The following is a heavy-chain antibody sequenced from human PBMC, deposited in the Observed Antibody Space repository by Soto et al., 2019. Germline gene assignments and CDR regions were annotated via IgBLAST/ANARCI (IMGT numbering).Heavy chain of an antibody. CDR2: IWNDGSKE. Sequence: GGSLRLSCAASGFIFSSYGMHWVRQAPGKGLEWVALIWNDGSKEYYADSVKGRFTISRDNHKNTVSLQMSSLRAEDTAIYYCARTSYYDKNGVFDYWGQGTLVTVAS. V-gene: IGHV3-33*01. CDR1: GFIFSSYG. D-gene: IGHD3-22*01. CDR3: ARTSYYDKNGVFDY. J-gene: IGHJ4*02.